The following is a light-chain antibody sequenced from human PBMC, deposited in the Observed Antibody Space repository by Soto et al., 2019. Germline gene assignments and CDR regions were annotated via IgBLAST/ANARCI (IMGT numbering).Light chain of an antibody. CDR3: CSYAPSYTLV. J-gene: IGLJ2*01. V-gene: IGLV2-11*01. CDR1: SSNVGGYNY. Sequence: QSALTQPSSVSGSPGQSVTISCTGTSSNVGGYNYVSWYQQNPGKAPKLMIYDVSKRPSGVPDRCSGSKSGNAASLTISGLQAEDEADYYCCSYAPSYTLVFGGGTQLTVL. CDR2: DVS.